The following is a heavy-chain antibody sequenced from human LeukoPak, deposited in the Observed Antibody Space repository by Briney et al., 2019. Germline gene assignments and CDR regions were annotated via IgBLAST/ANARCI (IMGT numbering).Heavy chain of an antibody. V-gene: IGHV4-61*01. CDR2: IYYNGYT. CDR1: GGSISTSNNY. Sequence: PSETLSLTCTVSGGSISTSNNYWGWIRQPPGKGLEWIGYIYYNGYTDYNPSLKSRVTISLHTSKNQFSLNLSSVTAADTAVYYCARDRHWTNDWVFDYWGQGTLVTVSS. D-gene: IGHD1/OR15-1a*01. CDR3: ARDRHWTNDWVFDY. J-gene: IGHJ4*02.